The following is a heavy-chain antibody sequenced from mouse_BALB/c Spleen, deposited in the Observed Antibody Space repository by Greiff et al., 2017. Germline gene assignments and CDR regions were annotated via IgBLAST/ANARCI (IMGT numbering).Heavy chain of an antibody. CDR3: ARGGYGNYFDY. J-gene: IGHJ2*01. CDR2: ISSGGST. Sequence: DVKLVESGGGLVKPGGSLKLSCAASGFTFSSYAMSWVRQTPEKRLEWVASISSGGSTYYPDSVKGRFTISRDNARNILYLQMSSLRSEDTAMYYCARGGYGNYFDYWGQGTTLTVSS. D-gene: IGHD2-1*01. V-gene: IGHV5-6-5*01. CDR1: GFTFSSYA.